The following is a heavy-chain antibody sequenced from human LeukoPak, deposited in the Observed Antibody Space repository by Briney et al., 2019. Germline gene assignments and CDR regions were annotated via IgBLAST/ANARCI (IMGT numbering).Heavy chain of an antibody. CDR3: ARDHRTWGSHGDY. Sequence: ASVKLSCKASGYTFTSYYMHWVRQAPGQGLEWMGIINPSGGSTSYAQKFQGRVAMTRDMSTSTVYMELSSLRSEDTAVYYCARDHRTWGSHGDYWGQGTLVTVSS. D-gene: IGHD7-27*01. CDR1: GYTFTSYY. V-gene: IGHV1-46*01. CDR2: INPSGGST. J-gene: IGHJ4*02.